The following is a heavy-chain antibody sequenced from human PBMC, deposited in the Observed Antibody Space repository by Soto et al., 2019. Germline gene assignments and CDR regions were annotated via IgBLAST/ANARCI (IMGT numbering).Heavy chain of an antibody. D-gene: IGHD3-16*01. J-gene: IGHJ4*02. CDR1: GGSISSSSYY. CDR3: ARLGGRTFDY. V-gene: IGHV4-39*01. Sequence: QLQLQESGPGLVKPSETLSLTCTVSGGSISSSSYYWGWIRQPPGKGLEWIGSIYYSGSTYYNPSLKSRVTISVDTSKNQFSLKLSSVTAADTAVYDCARLGGRTFDYWGQGTLVTVSS. CDR2: IYYSGST.